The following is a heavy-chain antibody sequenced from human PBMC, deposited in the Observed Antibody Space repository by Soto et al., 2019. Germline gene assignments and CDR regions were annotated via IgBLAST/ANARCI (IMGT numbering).Heavy chain of an antibody. Sequence: ASVKVSCKASGGNPSNSAISWVRQAPGQGLEWMGGIIPVFGIISHAQNFQGRVTITADESTSTAYMELSSLGSEDTAVYYCARERATTAGYYYGMDVWGQGTTVTVSS. CDR3: ARERATTAGYYYGMDV. J-gene: IGHJ6*02. V-gene: IGHV1-69*13. D-gene: IGHD1-26*01. CDR1: GGNPSNSA. CDR2: IIPVFGII.